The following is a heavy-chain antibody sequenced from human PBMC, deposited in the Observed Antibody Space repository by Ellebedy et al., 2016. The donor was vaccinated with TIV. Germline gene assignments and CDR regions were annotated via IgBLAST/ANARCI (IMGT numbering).Heavy chain of an antibody. J-gene: IGHJ4*02. CDR2: IGSSSNYI. D-gene: IGHD3-22*01. CDR1: GFTFSSYS. Sequence: GGSLRLXXAASGFTFSSYSMNWVRQAPGKGLEWVSSIGSSSNYIYYADSVKGRFTISRDNAKNSLYLQMNSLRAEDTVVYYCARERRIAMIVVVITDLDYWGQGTLVTVSS. V-gene: IGHV3-21*01. CDR3: ARERRIAMIVVVITDLDY.